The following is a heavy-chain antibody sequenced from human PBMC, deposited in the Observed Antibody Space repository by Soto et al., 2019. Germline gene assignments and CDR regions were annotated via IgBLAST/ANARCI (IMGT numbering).Heavy chain of an antibody. CDR2: IIPIFGTA. Sequence: SVKVSCKASGYTFTSYAMNWVRQAPGQGLEWMGGIIPIFGTANYAQKFQGRVTITADESTGTAYMELSSLRSEDTAVYYCARLGASSGWYSENDYWGQGTLVTVSS. J-gene: IGHJ4*02. D-gene: IGHD6-19*01. V-gene: IGHV1-69*13. CDR1: GYTFTSYA. CDR3: ARLGASSGWYSENDY.